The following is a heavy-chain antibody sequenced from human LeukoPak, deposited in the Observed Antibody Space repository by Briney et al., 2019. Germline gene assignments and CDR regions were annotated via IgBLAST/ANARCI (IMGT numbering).Heavy chain of an antibody. J-gene: IGHJ6*02. CDR3: ARSTVAGTYYYYGMDV. CDR1: GYTFTGYY. CDR2: INPNSGGT. D-gene: IGHD6-19*01. Sequence: GASVKVSCKASGYTFTGYYMHWVRQAPGQGLGWRGWINPNSGGTNYAQKFQGRVTMTRDTSISTAYMELSRLRSDDTAVYYCARSTVAGTYYYYGMDVWGQGTTVTVSS. V-gene: IGHV1-2*02.